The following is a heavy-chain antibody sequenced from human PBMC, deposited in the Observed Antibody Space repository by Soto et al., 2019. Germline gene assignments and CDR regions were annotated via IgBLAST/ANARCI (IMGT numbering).Heavy chain of an antibody. V-gene: IGHV1-18*01. CDR2: ISAYNGNT. J-gene: IGHJ4*02. Sequence: QVQLVQSGAEVKKPGASVKVCCKASGYTFTSYGITWVRQAPGQGLEWMGWISAYNGNTKYAQKLQGRVTMTTDTATSTAYMELRSLRSDDTAVYCCARDLAVALIDYWGQGTLVTVSS. CDR1: GYTFTSYG. D-gene: IGHD6-19*01. CDR3: ARDLAVALIDY.